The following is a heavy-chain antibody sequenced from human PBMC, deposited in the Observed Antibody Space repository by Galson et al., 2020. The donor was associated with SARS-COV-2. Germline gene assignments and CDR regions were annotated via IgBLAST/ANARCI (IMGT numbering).Heavy chain of an antibody. D-gene: IGHD4-4*01. CDR1: GGSINNYY. J-gene: IGHJ4*02. CDR3: ARHATYSIYSPVDF. Sequence: ETSETLSLTCTVSGGSINNYYWSWIRQPPGKGLEWIGFIYYSGSTTYNPSLKSRVTTSVDTSKNQFSLNLSSVTAADTAVYFCARHATYSIYSPVDFWGQGTLVTVSS. V-gene: IGHV4-59*08. CDR2: IYYSGST.